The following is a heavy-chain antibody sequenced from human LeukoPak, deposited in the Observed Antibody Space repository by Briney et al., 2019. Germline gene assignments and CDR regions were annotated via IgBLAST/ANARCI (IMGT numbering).Heavy chain of an antibody. CDR3: ASPIAVAGHYYYGMDV. Sequence: ASVKVSCKASGGTFSSYAISWVRQAPGQGLEWMGRIIPILGIANYAQKFQGRVTITADKSTSTAYMELSSLGSEDTAVYYCASPIAVAGHYYYGMDVWGQGTTVTVSS. D-gene: IGHD6-19*01. CDR1: GGTFSSYA. V-gene: IGHV1-69*04. J-gene: IGHJ6*02. CDR2: IIPILGIA.